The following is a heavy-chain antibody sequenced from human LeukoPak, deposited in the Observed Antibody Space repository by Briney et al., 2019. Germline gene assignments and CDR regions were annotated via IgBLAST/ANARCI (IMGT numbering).Heavy chain of an antibody. CDR3: ARDPQLWLPFAGYFDY. CDR1: GFTFSSYS. V-gene: IGHV3-48*01. Sequence: GGSLRLSCAASGFTFSSYSMNWVRQAPGKGLEWVSYISSSSSTIYYADSVEGRFTISRDNAKNSLYLQMNSLRAEDTAVYYCARDPQLWLPFAGYFDYWGQGTLVTVSS. CDR2: ISSSSSTI. J-gene: IGHJ4*02. D-gene: IGHD5-18*01.